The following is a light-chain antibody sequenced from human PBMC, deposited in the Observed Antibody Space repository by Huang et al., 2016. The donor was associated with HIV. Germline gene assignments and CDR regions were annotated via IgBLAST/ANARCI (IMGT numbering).Light chain of an antibody. J-gene: IGKJ2*01. CDR2: EAS. CDR3: QQYNSDYT. V-gene: IGKV1-5*03. CDR1: QIVTRW. Sequence: DIQMTQSPSTLSASVGDRVTITCRASQIVTRWLAWYQQKPGKAPKLLIYEASRLQSGVPSRFSGSGSGTEFTLTISSLQPDDFATDYCQQYNSDYTFGQGTKLEI.